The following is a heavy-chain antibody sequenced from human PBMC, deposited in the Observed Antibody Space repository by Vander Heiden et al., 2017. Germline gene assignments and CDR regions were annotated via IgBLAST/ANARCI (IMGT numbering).Heavy chain of an antibody. CDR1: ESPLHSYG. CDR2: VNPISGGT. CDR3: AKDLHCSSPSCSTLENDYGMDI. J-gene: IGHJ6*02. Sequence: QLQRLQSGAEVKKLGRSVRDSCRASESPLHSYGINWLRQATGQGLEWMGRVNPISGGTDYAQQFKGRVTMTRNTSINTGYMELSSLRSEDTAVYFCAKDLHCSSPSCSTLENDYGMDIWGQGTTVTVSS. V-gene: IGHV1-8*02. D-gene: IGHD2-2*02.